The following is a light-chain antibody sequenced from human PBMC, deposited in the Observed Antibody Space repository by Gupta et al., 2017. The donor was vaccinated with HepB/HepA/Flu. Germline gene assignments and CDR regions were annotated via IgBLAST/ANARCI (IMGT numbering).Light chain of an antibody. CDR3: SAVYDILVVWV. CDR1: RSNLGINN. CDR2: KSD. J-gene: IGLJ3*02. Sequence: QSVLTQPPSASGNHGPRVTISCSGGRSNLGINNVNWYQQLPGTAPKLLIYKSDQRPSVVPDRFSGSKSDTSASLSISGLHAEDDADYYCSAVYDILVVWVFGGGTKLTVL. V-gene: IGLV1-44*01.